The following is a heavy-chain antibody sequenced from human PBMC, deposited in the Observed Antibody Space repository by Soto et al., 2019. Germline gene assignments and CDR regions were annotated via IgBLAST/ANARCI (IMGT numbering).Heavy chain of an antibody. D-gene: IGHD4-17*01. Sequence: QVQLQESGPGLVKPSETLSLTCTVSGGSISSYYWSWIRQPPGKGLEWIGSIYYRGSTHYNPSLKSRVTISVDTAKNQLSLQLSSVTAADAAVYYCTRRYGYYLDEWGQGTLVTVSS. CDR1: GGSISSYY. CDR2: IYYRGST. CDR3: TRRYGYYLDE. J-gene: IGHJ4*02. V-gene: IGHV4-59*08.